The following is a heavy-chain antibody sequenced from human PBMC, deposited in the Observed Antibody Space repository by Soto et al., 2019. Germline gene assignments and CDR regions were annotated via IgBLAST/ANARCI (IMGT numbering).Heavy chain of an antibody. J-gene: IGHJ6*02. CDR2: IIPIFGTA. CDR3: ARTPSAETWNYFNYYSGMDV. V-gene: IGHV1-69*01. Sequence: QVQLVQSGAEVKKPGSSVKVSCKASGGTFSSYAISWVRQAPGQGLEWMGGIIPIFGTANYAQKFQGRVTITADESTSTAYMELSRLRSEDTAVYYCARTPSAETWNYFNYYSGMDVWGQGTTVTVSS. D-gene: IGHD1-7*01. CDR1: GGTFSSYA.